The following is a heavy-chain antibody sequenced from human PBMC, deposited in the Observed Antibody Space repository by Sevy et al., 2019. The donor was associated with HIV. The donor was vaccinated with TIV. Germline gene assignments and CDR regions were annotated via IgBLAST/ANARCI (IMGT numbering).Heavy chain of an antibody. CDR2: ISYDGTIK. CDR3: ARNPNYSDDSSGSVNDAFDI. J-gene: IGHJ3*02. D-gene: IGHD3-22*01. V-gene: IGHV3-30-3*01. CDR1: GFTFSRYA. Sequence: GGSLRLSCAASGFTFSRYAMHWVRQAPGKGLEWVTIISYDGTIKYYAESVKGRFTISRDNSKNTLYLQMNSLSTDDTAVYYCARNPNYSDDSSGSVNDAFDIWGQGTTVTVSS.